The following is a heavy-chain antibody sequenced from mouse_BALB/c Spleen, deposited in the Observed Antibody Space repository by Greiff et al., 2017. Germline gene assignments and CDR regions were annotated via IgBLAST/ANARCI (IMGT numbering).Heavy chain of an antibody. CDR3: ARLGDVESMDY. D-gene: IGHD3-3*01. V-gene: IGHV3-2*02. Sequence: EVKLQESGPGLVKPSQSLSLTCTVTGYSITSDYAWNWIRQFPGNKLEWMGYISYSGSTSYNPSLKSRISITRDTSKNQFFLQLNSVTTEDTATYYCARLGDVESMDYWGQGTSVTVSS. CDR2: ISYSGST. CDR1: GYSITSDYA. J-gene: IGHJ4*01.